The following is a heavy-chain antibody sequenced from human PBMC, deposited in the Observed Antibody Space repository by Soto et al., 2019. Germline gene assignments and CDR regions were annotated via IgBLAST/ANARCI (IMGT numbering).Heavy chain of an antibody. V-gene: IGHV3-23*01. J-gene: IGHJ4*02. CDR3: AKGSYDSSGYYWDY. D-gene: IGHD3-22*01. CDR1: GFTFSSYA. Sequence: GGSLRLSCAASGFTFSSYAMSWVRQAPGKGLEWVSAISGSGGSTYYADSVKGRFTISRDNSKNTLYLQMNSLRAEDTAVYYCAKGSYDSSGYYWDYWGQGALVTVYS. CDR2: ISGSGGST.